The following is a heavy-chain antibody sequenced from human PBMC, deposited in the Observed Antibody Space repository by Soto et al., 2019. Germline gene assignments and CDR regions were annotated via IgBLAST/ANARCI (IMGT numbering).Heavy chain of an antibody. J-gene: IGHJ4*02. D-gene: IGHD3-3*01. CDR3: ARGEAYDFWSGYYIYFDC. CDR1: GGTFSSYA. V-gene: IGHV1-69*06. Sequence: QVQLVQSGAEVKKPGSSVKVSCKASGGTFSSYAISWVRQAPGQGLEWMGGIIPIFGTANYAQKFQGRVTITADKSTSTAYMELSSLRSEDTAVYYCARGEAYDFWSGYYIYFDCWGQGTLVTVSS. CDR2: IIPIFGTA.